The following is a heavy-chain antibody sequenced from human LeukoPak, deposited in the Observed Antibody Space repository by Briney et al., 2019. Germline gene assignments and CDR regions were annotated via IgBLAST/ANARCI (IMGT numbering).Heavy chain of an antibody. CDR3: ARDYGGSSPFDY. CDR1: GFTFSEAW. J-gene: IGHJ4*02. D-gene: IGHD4-23*01. V-gene: IGHV3-11*04. Sequence: GGSLRLSCAASGFTFSEAWMTWVRQAPGKGLEWVSYISSSGSDIYYADSVKGRFTISRDNAKNSLYLHMNSLRAEDTAVYYCARDYGGSSPFDYWGQGTLVTVPS. CDR2: ISSSGSDI.